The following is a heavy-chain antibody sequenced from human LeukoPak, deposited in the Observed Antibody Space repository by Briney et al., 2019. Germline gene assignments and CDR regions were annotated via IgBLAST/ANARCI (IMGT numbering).Heavy chain of an antibody. CDR2: IYYSGST. CDR3: ARAGGYCSSTSCYEFDY. J-gene: IGHJ4*02. D-gene: IGHD2-2*03. CDR1: GGSFSGYY. Sequence: SETLSLTCAVYGGSFSGYYWSWIRQPPGKGLEWIGYIYYSGSTYYNPSLKSRVTISVDTSKNQFSLKLSSVTAADTAVYYCARAGGYCSSTSCYEFDYWGQGTLVTVSS. V-gene: IGHV4-34*09.